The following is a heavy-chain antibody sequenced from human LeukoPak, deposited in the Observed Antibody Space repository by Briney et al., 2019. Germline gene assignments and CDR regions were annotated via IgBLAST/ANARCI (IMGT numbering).Heavy chain of an antibody. D-gene: IGHD2-8*02. CDR3: ARADGLLAHYYYYMDV. CDR1: GFTFSSYS. CDR2: ISSSSSYI. J-gene: IGHJ6*03. V-gene: IGHV3-21*01. Sequence: GGSLRLSCAASGFTFSSYSMNWVRQAPGKGLEWVSSISSSSSYIYYADSIKGRFTISRDNAKNSLYLQMNSLRAEDTAVYYCARADGLLAHYYYYMDVWGKGTTVTISS.